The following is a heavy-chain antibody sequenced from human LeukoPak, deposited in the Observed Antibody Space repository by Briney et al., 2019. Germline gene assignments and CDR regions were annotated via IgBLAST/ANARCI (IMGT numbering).Heavy chain of an antibody. CDR2: IQQHGSET. CDR1: GFTFSNYW. V-gene: IGHV3-7*01. Sequence: GGSLRLSCAASGFTFSNYWMSWVRQAPGKGLEWVANIQQHGSETYYGDSVKGRFTISRDNAKNSLYLQMNSLRAEDTAEYYCATYSSSNGREFQYWGQGTLVTVSS. D-gene: IGHD2-2*01. CDR3: ATYSSSNGREFQY. J-gene: IGHJ1*01.